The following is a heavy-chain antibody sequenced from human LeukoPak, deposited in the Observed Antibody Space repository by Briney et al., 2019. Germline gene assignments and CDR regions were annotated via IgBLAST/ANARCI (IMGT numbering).Heavy chain of an antibody. J-gene: IGHJ4*02. CDR2: ISSGTAITA. Sequence: GGSLRLSCAASGFTFISYSMNWVRQAPGRGLEWVSYISSGTAITAHYADSVRGRFTISRDNAKNSLYLQMNSLRVEDAAVYYCAGDYDFWSGYYTGNYFDYWGQGTLVTVSS. CDR3: AGDYDFWSGYYTGNYFDY. CDR1: GFTFISYS. V-gene: IGHV3-48*04. D-gene: IGHD3-3*01.